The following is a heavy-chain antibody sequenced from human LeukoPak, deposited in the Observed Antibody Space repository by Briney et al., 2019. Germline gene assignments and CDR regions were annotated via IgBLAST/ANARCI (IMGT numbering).Heavy chain of an antibody. J-gene: IGHJ4*02. CDR2: ISNDGTYK. V-gene: IGHV3-30*03. Sequence: GGSLRLSCAASVFSTSTYGMHRVRQAPGKGLDWVASISNDGTYKQYADSVKGRLTISRDNSKNTMSLEMNSLGNDDTAVYYCACDYPVNWGQEILVTVSS. CDR3: ACDYPVN. CDR1: VFSTSTYG.